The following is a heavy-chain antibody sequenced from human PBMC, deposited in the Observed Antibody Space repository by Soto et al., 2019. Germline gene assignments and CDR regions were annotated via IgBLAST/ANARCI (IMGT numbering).Heavy chain of an antibody. CDR3: AREAVPLRGFDY. CDR2: IWYDGSNK. D-gene: IGHD2-15*01. CDR1: GFTFSSYG. Sequence: GGSLRLSCAASGFTFSSYGMHWVRQAPGRGLEWVAVIWYDGSNKYYADSVKGRFTISRDNSKNTLYLQMNSLRAEDTAVYYCAREAVPLRGFDYWGQGTLVTVSS. J-gene: IGHJ4*02. V-gene: IGHV3-33*01.